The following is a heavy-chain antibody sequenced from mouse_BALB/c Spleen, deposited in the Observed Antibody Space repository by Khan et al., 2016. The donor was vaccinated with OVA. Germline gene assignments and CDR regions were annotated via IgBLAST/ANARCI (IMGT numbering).Heavy chain of an antibody. CDR1: GFSLTSYG. Sequence: QVQLKQSGPGLVAPSQSLSITCTVSGFSLTSYGVHWVRQPPGKGLEWLGVLWAGGSTNYNSALMSRLSISKDNSKNQVFLKMNSLQTDDTAMYYCARPDYGSAWFAYWGQGTLVTVSA. D-gene: IGHD1-1*01. V-gene: IGHV2-9*02. CDR2: LWAGGST. CDR3: ARPDYGSAWFAY. J-gene: IGHJ3*01.